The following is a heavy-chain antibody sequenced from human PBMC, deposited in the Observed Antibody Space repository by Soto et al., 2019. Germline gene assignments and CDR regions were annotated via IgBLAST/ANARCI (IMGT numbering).Heavy chain of an antibody. V-gene: IGHV3-23*01. Sequence: GGSLRLSCEASGITFSSHVMSWVRQAPGNGLEWVSSIGASGGSTDYADSVKGRFTISRDNSRNTVYLQVSSLRAEDEAVYFCATRPPASAWRAPHDYWGQGTLVTVSS. CDR1: GITFSSHV. CDR3: ATRPPASAWRAPHDY. J-gene: IGHJ4*02. D-gene: IGHD2-15*01. CDR2: IGASGGST.